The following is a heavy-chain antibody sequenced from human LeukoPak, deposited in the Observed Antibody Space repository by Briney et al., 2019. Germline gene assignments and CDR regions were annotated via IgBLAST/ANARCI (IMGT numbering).Heavy chain of an antibody. V-gene: IGHV4-31*03. CDR1: GGSISSGGYY. CDR2: IYYSGST. D-gene: IGHD3-22*01. CDR3: ARDRCDSSGYFDL. J-gene: IGHJ2*01. Sequence: PSQTLSLTCTVSGGSISSGGYYWSWIRQHPGKGLEWIGYIYYSGSTYYNPSLKSRVTISVDTSKNQFSLKLSSVTAADTAVYYCARDRCDSSGYFDLWGRGTLVTVSS.